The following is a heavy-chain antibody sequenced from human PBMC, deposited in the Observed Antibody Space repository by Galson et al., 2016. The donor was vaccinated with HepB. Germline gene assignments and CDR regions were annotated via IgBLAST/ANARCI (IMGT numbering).Heavy chain of an antibody. CDR3: ARGLAAAWESLAY. V-gene: IGHV4-59*01. D-gene: IGHD1-26*01. Sequence: LSLTCTVSGGSISTYYWSWIRQSPGKGLEWIGYIYYSGTTYYNPSLKSRLIISVDTSKNQFSLELSSVTAADTAVYYCARGLAAAWESLAYWGQGTLVIVSS. J-gene: IGHJ4*02. CDR1: GGSISTYY. CDR2: IYYSGTT.